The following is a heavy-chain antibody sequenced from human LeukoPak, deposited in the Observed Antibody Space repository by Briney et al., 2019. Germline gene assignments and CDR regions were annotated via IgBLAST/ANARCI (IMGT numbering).Heavy chain of an antibody. D-gene: IGHD1-26*01. V-gene: IGHV1-46*01. CDR2: INPSGGST. CDR1: GYTFTRYY. CDR3: ASLTVGATLFDY. J-gene: IGHJ4*02. Sequence: ASVKVSCKASGYTFTRYYMHWVRQAPGQGLERMGIINPSGGSTSYAQKYQGRVTMTRDTSTSTVYMELSSLRSEDTAVYYGASLTVGATLFDYWGQGTLVTVSS.